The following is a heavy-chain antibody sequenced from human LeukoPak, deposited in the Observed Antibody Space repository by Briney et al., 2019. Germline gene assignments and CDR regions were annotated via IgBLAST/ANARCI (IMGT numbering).Heavy chain of an antibody. CDR3: AKDVVGQQWLENY. V-gene: IGHV3-30*04. CDR1: GSTFSTDA. D-gene: IGHD6-19*01. J-gene: IGHJ4*02. Sequence: GGSLRLSCAASGSTFSTDAMHWVRQAPGKGLEWVAVISDDGSKIYYADSVKGRFTISRDNSKNTLNLQMNRLRPDDTAVYYCAKDVVGQQWLENYWGQGTLVTVSS. CDR2: ISDDGSKI.